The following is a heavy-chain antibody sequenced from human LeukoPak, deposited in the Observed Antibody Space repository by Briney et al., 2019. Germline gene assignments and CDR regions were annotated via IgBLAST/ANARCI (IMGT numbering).Heavy chain of an antibody. J-gene: IGHJ6*02. CDR1: GGSISSYY. CDR2: IYYSGST. CDR3: ARRGTAARPGYYYYGMGV. Sequence: PSETLSLTCTVSGGSISSYYWSWIRQPPGKGLEWIGYIYYSGSTNYNPSLKSRVTISVDTSKNQFSLKLSSVTAADTAVYYCARRGTAARPGYYYYGMGVWGQGTTVTVSS. D-gene: IGHD6-6*01. V-gene: IGHV4-59*08.